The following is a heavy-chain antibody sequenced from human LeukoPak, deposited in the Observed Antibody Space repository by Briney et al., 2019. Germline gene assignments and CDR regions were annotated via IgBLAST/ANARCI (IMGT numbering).Heavy chain of an antibody. CDR1: GGTFSSYA. CDR3: ARGLFSHYYNSGYFFY. Sequence: ASVKVSCKASGGTFSSYAISWVRQAPGQGLEWMGRIIPILGIANYAQKFQGRVTITADKSTSTAYMELSSLRSEDTAVYYCARGLFSHYYNSGYFFYWGQGTLVTVSS. J-gene: IGHJ4*02. V-gene: IGHV1-69*04. CDR2: IIPILGIA. D-gene: IGHD3-22*01.